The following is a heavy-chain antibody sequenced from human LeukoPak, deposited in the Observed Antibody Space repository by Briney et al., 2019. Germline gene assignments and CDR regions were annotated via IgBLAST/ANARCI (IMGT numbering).Heavy chain of an antibody. CDR2: INHSGST. Sequence: SETLSLTCAVYGGSFSGYYWSWIRQPPGKGLEWVGEINHSGSTNYNPSLKSRVTISVDTSKNHFSLKLSSVTAADTAVYYCARSYDILTGYYRGYFDYWGQGTLVTVSS. CDR3: ARSYDILTGYYRGYFDY. CDR1: GGSFSGYY. D-gene: IGHD3-9*01. V-gene: IGHV4-34*01. J-gene: IGHJ4*02.